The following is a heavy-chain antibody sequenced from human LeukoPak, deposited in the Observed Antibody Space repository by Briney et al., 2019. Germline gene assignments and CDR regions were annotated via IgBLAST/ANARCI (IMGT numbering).Heavy chain of an antibody. D-gene: IGHD3-10*01. Sequence: SETLSLTCSVSGGSVTSGGFYWGWLRQPPGKGPEWIATIYYTGSTYYNPSLKSRVTISIDTSKNQFSLRLTSVTPTDTAVYHCARHSGSGSLSRPFDPWGQGTLVTVSS. CDR2: IYYTGST. CDR1: GGSVTSGGFY. CDR3: ARHSGSGSLSRPFDP. J-gene: IGHJ5*02. V-gene: IGHV4-39*01.